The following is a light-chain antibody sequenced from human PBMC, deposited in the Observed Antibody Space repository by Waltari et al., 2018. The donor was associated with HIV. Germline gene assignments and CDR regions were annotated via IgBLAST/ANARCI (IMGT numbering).Light chain of an antibody. J-gene: IGLJ3*02. CDR2: DVY. V-gene: IGLV2-11*01. CDR1: SSAVGGYNY. CDR3: CSYANSYTV. Sequence: QSALTQPRSVSGSPGQSVTISCTGTSSAVGGYNYVSWYQCHPGKAPKLIIYDVYKRPSGVPDRFSGSKSGNTASLIISGLQADDEADYYCCSYANSYTVFGGGTKVTVL.